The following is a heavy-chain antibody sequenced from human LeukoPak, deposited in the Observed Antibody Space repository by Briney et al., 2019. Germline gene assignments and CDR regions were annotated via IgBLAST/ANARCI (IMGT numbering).Heavy chain of an antibody. J-gene: IGHJ5*02. D-gene: IGHD3-10*01. CDR2: ISSSGSTI. CDR3: ARGSGSYFTNWFDP. Sequence: GGSLRLSCAASGFTFSTYEMNWVRQAPGKGLEWVSYISSSGSTIYYADSVKGRFTISRDNAKNSLYLQMNSLRAEDTAVYYCARGSGSYFTNWFDPWGQGTLVTVSS. CDR1: GFTFSTYE. V-gene: IGHV3-48*03.